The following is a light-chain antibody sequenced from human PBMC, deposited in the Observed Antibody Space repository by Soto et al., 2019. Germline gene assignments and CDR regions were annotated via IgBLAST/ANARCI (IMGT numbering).Light chain of an antibody. J-gene: IGKJ4*01. Sequence: EVVMTKSPVPLSVSPGERATLSCRASQSVSTNLAWYQQKPGQPPRLLIFGASTRATGVPARFSGSGAGTEFSLTISSLQSEDFAVYYCQQYRKWPPLPFGGGTKVELK. CDR3: QQYRKWPPLP. CDR2: GAS. V-gene: IGKV3-15*01. CDR1: QSVSTN.